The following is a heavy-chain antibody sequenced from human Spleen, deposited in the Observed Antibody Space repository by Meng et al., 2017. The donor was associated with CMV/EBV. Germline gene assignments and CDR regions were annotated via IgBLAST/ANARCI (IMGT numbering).Heavy chain of an antibody. D-gene: IGHD6-13*01. CDR2: ISSSSRYI. Sequence: SCVASGFTFSGYSMNWVRQAQGKGREWVSMISSSSRYIYYADSVKGRFTISRDNAKNSLFLQMTSLRVDDSALYYCATRKGTGYTNDWGQGALVTVSS. CDR1: GFTFSGYS. CDR3: ATRKGTGYTND. V-gene: IGHV3-21*01. J-gene: IGHJ4*02.